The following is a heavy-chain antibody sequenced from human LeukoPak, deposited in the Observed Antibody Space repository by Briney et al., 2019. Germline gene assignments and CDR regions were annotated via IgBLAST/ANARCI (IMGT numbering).Heavy chain of an antibody. D-gene: IGHD6-19*01. CDR3: ARDVGSGWYTLDY. CDR1: GYTFTSHY. V-gene: IGHV1-46*01. J-gene: IGHJ4*02. CDR2: INPSGGST. Sequence: ASVKVSCKASGYTFTSHYIHWVRQAPGQGLEWMGTINPSGGSTSYAQKFQGRVTMTRDTSTSTVYMELSSLRSEDTAVYYCARDVGSGWYTLDYWGQGTLVTVSS.